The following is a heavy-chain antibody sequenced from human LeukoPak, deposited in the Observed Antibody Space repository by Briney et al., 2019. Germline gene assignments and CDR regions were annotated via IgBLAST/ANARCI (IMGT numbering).Heavy chain of an antibody. CDR1: GGSISSYY. Sequence: PSETLSLTCTVSGGSISSYYWRWLRQSPGKGREWSGYIYNSGSTNYNPSLKRLATISVDTSNNHFSLMLSSVPAADAAVYHCAREYCSSTSCYFDYWGQGTLVTVSS. CDR3: AREYCSSTSCYFDY. D-gene: IGHD2-2*01. V-gene: IGHV4-59*01. CDR2: IYNSGST. J-gene: IGHJ4*02.